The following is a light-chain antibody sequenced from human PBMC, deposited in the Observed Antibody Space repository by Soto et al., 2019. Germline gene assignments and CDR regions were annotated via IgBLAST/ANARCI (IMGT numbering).Light chain of an antibody. V-gene: IGKV1-27*01. J-gene: IGKJ4*01. CDR1: QGITNY. CDR3: QQSDSGLT. Sequence: DIQVTQSPSSLSASVGDRVTITCRASQGITNYLAWYQQKPGKAPKLLIYDASTLQSGVPSRFTGSGSGTDFTLTINSLQPEDFATYYCQQSDSGLTFGGGTKVDIK. CDR2: DAS.